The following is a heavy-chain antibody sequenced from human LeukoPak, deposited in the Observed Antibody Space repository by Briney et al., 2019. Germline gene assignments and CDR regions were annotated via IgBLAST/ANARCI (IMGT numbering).Heavy chain of an antibody. V-gene: IGHV1-18*01. J-gene: IGHJ6*03. D-gene: IGHD6-19*01. Sequence: ASVKVSCKASGYTFTRYGMSWVRQAPGQGLEWMGWISAYNGNTNYAQKLQGRVTMTTDTSTSTAYMELRSLRSDDTAVYYCARDSSGHDYYYYYMDVWGKGTTVTVSS. CDR2: ISAYNGNT. CDR1: GYTFTRYG. CDR3: ARDSSGHDYYYYYMDV.